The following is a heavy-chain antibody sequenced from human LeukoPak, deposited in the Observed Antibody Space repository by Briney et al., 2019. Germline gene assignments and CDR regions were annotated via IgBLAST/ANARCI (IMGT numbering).Heavy chain of an antibody. CDR2: IYHSGST. CDR1: DGSISSGGYS. Sequence: SGTLSLTCAVSDGSISSGGYSWSWIRQPPGKGLEWIGYIYHSGSTYYNPSLKSRVTISVDRSKNQFSLKLSSVTAADTAVYYCARGEGDYDYYYGMDVWGQGTTVTVSS. D-gene: IGHD2-21*02. J-gene: IGHJ6*02. V-gene: IGHV4-30-2*01. CDR3: ARGEGDYDYYYGMDV.